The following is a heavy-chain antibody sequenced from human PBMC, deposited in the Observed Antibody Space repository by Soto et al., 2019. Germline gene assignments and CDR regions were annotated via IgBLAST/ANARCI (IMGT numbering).Heavy chain of an antibody. Sequence: ESGGGLVKPGGSLRLSCAASGFTFSSYSMNWVRQAPGKGLEWVSSISSSSSYIYYADSVKGRFTISRDNAKNSLYLQMNSLRAEDTAVYYCARDRYYDFWSVPNDAFDIWGQGTMVTVSS. CDR2: ISSSSSYI. CDR3: ARDRYYDFWSVPNDAFDI. V-gene: IGHV3-21*01. CDR1: GFTFSSYS. D-gene: IGHD3-3*01. J-gene: IGHJ3*02.